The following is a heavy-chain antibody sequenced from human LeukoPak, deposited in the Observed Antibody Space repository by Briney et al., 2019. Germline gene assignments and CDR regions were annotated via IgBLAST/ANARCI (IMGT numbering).Heavy chain of an antibody. Sequence: ASVKVSCKVSGYTLTELSMHWVRQAPGQGLEWMGWINANTGNPTYAQGFTGRFVFSLDTSVSTAYLQISSLKAEDTAVYYCARAPQPSEFTTVVTHPLDYWGQGTLVTVSS. J-gene: IGHJ4*02. D-gene: IGHD4-23*01. CDR2: INANTGNP. CDR1: GYTLTELS. CDR3: ARAPQPSEFTTVVTHPLDY. V-gene: IGHV7-4-1*02.